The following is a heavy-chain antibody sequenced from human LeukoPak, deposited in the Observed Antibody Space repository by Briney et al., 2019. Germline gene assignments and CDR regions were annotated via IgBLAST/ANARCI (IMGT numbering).Heavy chain of an antibody. CDR3: AGFCSSTSCYAHYYYYGMDV. V-gene: IGHV4-59*01. Sequence: SETLSLTCTVSGVSISSYYWSWIRQPPGKGLEWIGYIYYSGSTNYNPSLKSRVTISVDTSKNQFSLKLSSVTAADTAVYYCAGFCSSTSCYAHYYYYGMDVWGKGTTVTVSS. D-gene: IGHD2-2*01. CDR1: GVSISSYY. CDR2: IYYSGST. J-gene: IGHJ6*04.